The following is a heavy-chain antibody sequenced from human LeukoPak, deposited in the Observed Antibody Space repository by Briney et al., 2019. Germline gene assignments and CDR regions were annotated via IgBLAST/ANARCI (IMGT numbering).Heavy chain of an antibody. V-gene: IGHV4-39*01. J-gene: IGHJ5*02. CDR1: GGSISSSSYY. CDR3: ARRLTSLDP. CDR2: IYYSGST. Sequence: SETLSLTCTVSGGSISSSSYYWGWIRQPPGKGLEWIGSIYYSGSTYYNPSLKSRVTISVDTSKNQYSLKLSSVTAADTAVYYCARRLTSLDPWGQGTLVTVSS. D-gene: IGHD4-11*01.